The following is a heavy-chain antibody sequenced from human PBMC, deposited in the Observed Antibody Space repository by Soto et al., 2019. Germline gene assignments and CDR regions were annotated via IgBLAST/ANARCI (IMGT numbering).Heavy chain of an antibody. J-gene: IGHJ4*02. D-gene: IGHD3-3*01. CDR3: ARVLGVAKGDY. Sequence: GASVKVSCKASGYTFTNYAMYWVRQAPGQRLEWMGWINAGNGNTKYSQKFQDRVTITRDTSASTAYMELSSLRSEDTAVYYCARVLGVAKGDYWGQGTLVTVSS. CDR2: INAGNGNT. CDR1: GYTFTNYA. V-gene: IGHV1-3*01.